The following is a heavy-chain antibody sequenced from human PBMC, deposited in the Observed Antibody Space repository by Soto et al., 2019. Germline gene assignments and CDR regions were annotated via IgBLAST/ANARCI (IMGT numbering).Heavy chain of an antibody. Sequence: GSLRLSCAASGFTFSSYAMHWVRQAAGKGLEWVAVISYDGSNKYYADSVKGRFTISRDNSKNTLYLQMNSLRAEDTAVYYCARAGMVPLDYWGQGTLVTVSS. V-gene: IGHV3-30-3*01. J-gene: IGHJ4*02. CDR1: GFTFSSYA. CDR3: ARAGMVPLDY. CDR2: ISYDGSNK. D-gene: IGHD3-10*01.